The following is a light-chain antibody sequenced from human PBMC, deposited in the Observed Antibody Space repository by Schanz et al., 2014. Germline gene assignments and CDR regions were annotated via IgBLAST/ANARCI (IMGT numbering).Light chain of an antibody. CDR2: DVS. CDR1: SSDVGRYNY. Sequence: QSALTQPASVSGSPGQSITISCTGTSSDVGRYNYVSWYHQHPGKAPKLMIYDVSNRPSGVPDRFSGSKSGTSASLAISGLQSEDEADYYCAAWDDSLNGVVFGGGTKLTVL. CDR3: AAWDDSLNGVV. J-gene: IGLJ2*01. V-gene: IGLV2-14*01.